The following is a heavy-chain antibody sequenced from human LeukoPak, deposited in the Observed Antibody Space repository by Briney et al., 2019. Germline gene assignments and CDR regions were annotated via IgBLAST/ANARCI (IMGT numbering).Heavy chain of an antibody. V-gene: IGHV4-39*01. D-gene: IGHD6-13*01. CDR1: GGSISSYY. CDR2: IYYSGST. Sequence: TSETLSLTCTVSGGSISSYYWGWIRQPPGKGLEWIGSIYYSGSTYYNPSLKSRVTISVDTSKNQFSLKLSSVTAADTAVYYCARQAGISGIAAAAIMDVWGKGTTVTVSS. CDR3: ARQAGISGIAAAAIMDV. J-gene: IGHJ6*04.